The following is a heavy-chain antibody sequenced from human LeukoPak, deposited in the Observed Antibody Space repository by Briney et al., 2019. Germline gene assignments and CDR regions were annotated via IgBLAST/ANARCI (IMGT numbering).Heavy chain of an antibody. D-gene: IGHD3-3*01. J-gene: IGHJ4*02. Sequence: GGSLRLSCAASGFTFSSYSMNWVRQAPGKGLEWVSYISSSSSTIYYADSVKGRFTISRDNAKNSLYLQMNSLKTEDTAVYYCTTDHRTIYGVVFPDYWSQGTLVTVSS. CDR2: ISSSSSTI. CDR3: TTDHRTIYGVVFPDY. CDR1: GFTFSSYS. V-gene: IGHV3-48*04.